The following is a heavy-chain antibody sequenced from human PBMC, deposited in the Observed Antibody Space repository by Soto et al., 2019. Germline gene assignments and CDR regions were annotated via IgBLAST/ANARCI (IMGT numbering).Heavy chain of an antibody. J-gene: IGHJ4*02. V-gene: IGHV1-18*01. CDR2: ISAYNGNT. D-gene: IGHD3-16*02. CDR3: ARVGWPGDYVWGSYRNYFDY. CDR1: GYTFTSYG. Sequence: ASVKVSCKASGYTFTSYGISWVRQAPGQGLEWMGWISAYNGNTNYAQKLQGRVTMTTDTSTSTAYMELRSLRSDDTAVYYCARVGWPGDYVWGSYRNYFDYWGQGTLVTVSS.